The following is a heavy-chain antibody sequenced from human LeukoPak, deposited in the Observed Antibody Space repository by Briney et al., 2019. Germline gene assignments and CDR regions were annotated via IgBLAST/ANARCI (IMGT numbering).Heavy chain of an antibody. CDR1: GFTFSSYW. CDR3: AKLCIAAAGTDYFDY. V-gene: IGHV3-74*01. J-gene: IGHJ4*02. D-gene: IGHD6-13*01. Sequence: PGGSLRLSCAASGFTFSSYWMHWVRQAPGKGLVWVSRINSDGSSTSYADSVKGRFTISRDNSKNTLYLQMNSLRAEDTAVYYCAKLCIAAAGTDYFDYWGQGTLVTVSS. CDR2: INSDGSST.